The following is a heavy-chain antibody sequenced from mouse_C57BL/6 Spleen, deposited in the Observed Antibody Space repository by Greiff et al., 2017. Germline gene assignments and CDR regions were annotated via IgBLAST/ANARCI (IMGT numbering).Heavy chain of an antibody. CDR1: GYSITSGYY. CDR3: AREVYYGSSYDAMDY. CDR2: ISYDGSN. J-gene: IGHJ4*01. D-gene: IGHD1-1*01. V-gene: IGHV3-6*01. Sequence: DVQLQESGPGLVKPSQSLSLTCSVTGYSITSGYYWNWIRQFPGNKLEWMGYISYDGSNNYNPSLKNRISITRDTSKNQFFLKLNSVTTEDTATYYCAREVYYGSSYDAMDYWGQGTSVTVSS.